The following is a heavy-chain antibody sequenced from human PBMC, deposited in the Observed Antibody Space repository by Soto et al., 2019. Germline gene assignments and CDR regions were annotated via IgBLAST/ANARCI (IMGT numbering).Heavy chain of an antibody. CDR1: GGTFSSYA. CDR3: ASVPREEFLTGYYKGAHAFDI. J-gene: IGHJ3*02. D-gene: IGHD3-9*01. V-gene: IGHV1-69*01. Sequence: QVQLVQSGAEVKKPGSSVKVSCKASGGTFSSYAISRVRQAPGQGLEWMGGIIPIFGTANYAQKFQGRVTITADESTSTAYMELSSLRSEYTAVYYCASVPREEFLTGYYKGAHAFDIWGQGTMVTVSS. CDR2: IIPIFGTA.